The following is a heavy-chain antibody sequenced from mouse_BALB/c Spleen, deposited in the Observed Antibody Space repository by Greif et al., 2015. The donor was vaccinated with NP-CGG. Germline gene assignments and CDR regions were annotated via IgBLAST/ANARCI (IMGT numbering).Heavy chain of an antibody. J-gene: IGHJ2*01. D-gene: IGHD3-2*01. Sequence: VQLQESGAELAKPGASVKMSCKASGYTFTSSWMHWVKQRPGQGLEWIGYINPSTGYTEYNQKFTDKATLTADKSSSTAYMQLSSLTSEDSAVYYCARRDSSGYGYWGQGTTRTFSS. V-gene: IGHV1-7*01. CDR2: INPSTGYT. CDR3: ARRDSSGYGY. CDR1: GYTFTSSW.